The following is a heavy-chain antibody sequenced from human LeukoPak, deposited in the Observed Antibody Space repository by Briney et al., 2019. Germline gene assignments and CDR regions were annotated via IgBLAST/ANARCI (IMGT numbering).Heavy chain of an antibody. CDR1: GFTFSSYG. J-gene: IGHJ6*02. CDR3: ARDSEWYQRQDYYYGMDV. Sequence: PGGSLRLSCAASGFTFSSYGMHWVRQAPGKGLEWVAVIWYDGSNKYYEDSVKGRFTVSRGNSKNTLYVQMDSLRAEDTAVYYCARDSEWYQRQDYYYGMDVWGQGTTVTVSS. D-gene: IGHD2-8*01. CDR2: IWYDGSNK. V-gene: IGHV3-33*08.